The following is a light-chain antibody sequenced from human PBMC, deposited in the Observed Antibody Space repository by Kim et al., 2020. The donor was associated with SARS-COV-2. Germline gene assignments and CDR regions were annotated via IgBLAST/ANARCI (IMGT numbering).Light chain of an antibody. J-gene: IGLJ1*01. Sequence: VALGQTADITCGGYDSGRKNVHWYQQRPGQAPVVVIYRDSKRPSGIPERFSGSNSGNTATLTINRAQAGDEGDYYCQVWETSAYVFGPGTKVTVL. CDR1: DSGRKN. V-gene: IGLV3-9*01. CDR2: RDS. CDR3: QVWETSAYV.